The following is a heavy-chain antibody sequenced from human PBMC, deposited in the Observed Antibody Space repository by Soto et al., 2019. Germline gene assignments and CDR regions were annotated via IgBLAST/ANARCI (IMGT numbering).Heavy chain of an antibody. CDR1: GTSISSYY. CDR2: IHYSGTT. J-gene: IGHJ4*02. Sequence: SETLSLTCTVSGTSISSYYWSWIRQPPGKGLEWIANIHYSGTTNYNPSLASRVTLSVDTSKNQFSLKLSSVTAADTAVYYCARDIGSYAYGEGYWGQGIQVTVSS. V-gene: IGHV4-59*12. CDR3: ARDIGSYAYGEGY. D-gene: IGHD3-10*01.